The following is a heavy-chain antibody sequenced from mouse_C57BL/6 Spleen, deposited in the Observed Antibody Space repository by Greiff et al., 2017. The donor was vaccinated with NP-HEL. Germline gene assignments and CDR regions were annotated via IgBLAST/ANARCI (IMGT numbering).Heavy chain of an antibody. J-gene: IGHJ4*01. Sequence: EVQLQQSGPELVKPGASVKISCKASGYTFTDYYMNWVKQSHGKSLEWIGDINPNNGGTSYNQKFKGKATLTVDKSSSTAYMELRSLTSEDSAVYYCARSYYDYDDGRRYYYAMDYWGQGTSVTVSS. CDR3: ARSYYDYDDGRRYYYAMDY. CDR2: INPNNGGT. V-gene: IGHV1-26*01. CDR1: GYTFTDYY. D-gene: IGHD2-4*01.